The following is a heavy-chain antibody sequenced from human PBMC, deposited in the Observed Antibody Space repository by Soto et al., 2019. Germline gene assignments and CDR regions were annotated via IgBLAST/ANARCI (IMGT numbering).Heavy chain of an antibody. V-gene: IGHV3-74*01. D-gene: IGHD2-2*01. J-gene: IGHJ6*02. CDR1: GFTFSSYW. CDR3: ARAECSTPNCLTAYYSYGLDV. Sequence: PGGSLRLSCAASGFTFSSYWMHWVRQAPGRGLVWVSRINIDGSSTIYADSVKGRFTISRDNAKNTLYLQMNSLRAEDTAVYYCARAECSTPNCLTAYYSYGLDVWGQGTTVTVSS. CDR2: INIDGSST.